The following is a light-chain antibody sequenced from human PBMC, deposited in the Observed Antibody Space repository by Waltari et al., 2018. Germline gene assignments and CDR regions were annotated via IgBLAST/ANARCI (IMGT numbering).Light chain of an antibody. CDR2: KAS. V-gene: IGKV1-5*03. CDR1: QSIITW. CDR3: QQYNSFPT. J-gene: IGKJ1*01. Sequence: DIQMTQSPSTLSVSVRDRVTITCRASQSIITWLAWYQQKPGKAHKVLIYKASNLQSGVPSRFSGSGSGTEFTLTISSLQPDDFGTYYCQQYNSFPTFGQGTKVEIK.